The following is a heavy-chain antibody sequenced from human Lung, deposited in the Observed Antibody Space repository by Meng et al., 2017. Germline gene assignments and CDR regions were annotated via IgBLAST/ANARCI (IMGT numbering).Heavy chain of an antibody. CDR1: GGAFRDSY. CDR2: INDSGSS. CDR3: ARGWLLSPPFYFDF. Sequence: QLQLQQWGAGRLKPSETLSLTCAVYGGAFRDSYWSWFRQTPGKGLEWIGDINDSGSSNSNPSLKSRVTMSVDTTKKQFSLTLNSVTAADTAVYYCARGWLLSPPFYFDFWGRGVLVTVSS. D-gene: IGHD4-23*01. V-gene: IGHV4-34*02. J-gene: IGHJ4*02.